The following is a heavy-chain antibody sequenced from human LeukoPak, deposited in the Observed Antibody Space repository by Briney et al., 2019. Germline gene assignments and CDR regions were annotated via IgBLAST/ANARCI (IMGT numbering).Heavy chain of an antibody. CDR1: GGTFSSYA. D-gene: IGHD6-19*01. CDR3: ARDSAEQWLTYYFDY. V-gene: IGHV1-69*13. J-gene: IGHJ4*02. Sequence: SVKVSCKASGGTFSSYAFSWVRQAPGPGLEWMGGIIPIFGTTYYAQKYQGRVTITADESTSTVYMELSSLTSEDTAIYYCARDSAEQWLTYYFDYWGQGTLVTVSS. CDR2: IIPIFGTT.